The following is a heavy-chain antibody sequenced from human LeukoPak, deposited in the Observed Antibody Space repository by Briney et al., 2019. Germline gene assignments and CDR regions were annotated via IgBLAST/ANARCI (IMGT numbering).Heavy chain of an antibody. CDR3: ARAPLTGNNLYYFDY. V-gene: IGHV4-39*07. D-gene: IGHD3-9*01. CDR2: IYYSGST. CDR1: GGSISSYY. J-gene: IGHJ4*02. Sequence: SETLSLTCTVSGGSISSYYWGWIRQPPGKGLEWIGSIYYSGSTYYNPSLKSRVTISVDTSKNQFSLKLSSVTAADTAVYYCARAPLTGNNLYYFDYWGQGTLVTVSS.